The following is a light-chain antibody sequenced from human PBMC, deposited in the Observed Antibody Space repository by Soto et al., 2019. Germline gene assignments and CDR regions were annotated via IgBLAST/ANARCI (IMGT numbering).Light chain of an antibody. J-gene: IGKJ2*01. Sequence: VLRQSPDTLSLSQGERATLSCRASQSVSSSYLAWYQQKPGQAPRLLIYGASTRATGIPARFSGSGSGTEFTLTISSLQPDDFATYYCQQYYSYLTLGQGTNVDNK. V-gene: IGKV3D-7*01. CDR1: QSVSSSY. CDR2: GAS. CDR3: QQYYSYLT.